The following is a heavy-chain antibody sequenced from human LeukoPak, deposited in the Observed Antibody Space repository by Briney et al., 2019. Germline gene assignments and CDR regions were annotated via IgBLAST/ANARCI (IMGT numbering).Heavy chain of an antibody. J-gene: IGHJ4*02. CDR1: GYSFTTYW. CDR2: IYPGDSDT. Sequence: RGESLKISCKVSGYSFTTYWIGWVRQMPGKGLEWMGIIYPGDSDTRYSPSFQGQVTISADKSISTAYLQWSSLKASDTAMYYCARRYYYGSGSYYNTFDYWGQGTLVTVSS. D-gene: IGHD3-10*01. V-gene: IGHV5-51*01. CDR3: ARRYYYGSGSYYNTFDY.